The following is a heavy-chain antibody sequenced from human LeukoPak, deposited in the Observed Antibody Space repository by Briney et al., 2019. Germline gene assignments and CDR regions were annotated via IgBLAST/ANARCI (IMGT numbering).Heavy chain of an antibody. D-gene: IGHD1-7*01. V-gene: IGHV3-23*01. J-gene: IGHJ4*02. CDR3: AKAYNWNYYYFDY. CDR1: GFTFSSYA. CDR2: VSGSGGST. Sequence: GGSLRLSCAASGFTFSSYAMSWVRQAPGKGLEWVSAVSGSGGSTYYADSVKGRFTISRDNSKNTLYLQMNSLRAEDTAVYYCAKAYNWNYYYFDYWGQGTLVTVSS.